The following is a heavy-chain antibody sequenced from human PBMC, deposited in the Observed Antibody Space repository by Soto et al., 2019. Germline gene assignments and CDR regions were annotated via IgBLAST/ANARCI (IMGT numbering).Heavy chain of an antibody. Sequence: QITLKESGPTLVRPAQTLTLTCDFSGFSLSTYHMGVAWIRQPPGKALEWLALIYWDDDKPYSPSLKDRLATPQGTSADQVVLTTTTVAPGDTATFFRAHAGSCVLLTFGPRGPGTLVTVSS. CDR3: AHAGSCVLLTFGP. D-gene: IGHD3-16*01. J-gene: IGHJ5*02. CDR2: IYWDDDK. V-gene: IGHV2-5*02. CDR1: GFSLSTYHMG.